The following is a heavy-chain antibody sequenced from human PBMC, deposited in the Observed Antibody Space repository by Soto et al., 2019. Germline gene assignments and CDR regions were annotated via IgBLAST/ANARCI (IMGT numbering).Heavy chain of an antibody. CDR3: AHAGVYDLLSFAP. CDR1: GISLTTTGMG. Sequence: QITLKESGPPLVRPSQSLTVTCAFSGISLTTTGMGVAWIRQPRGKAMEWIALIYWDDDKRHNPSMTNRPTVSKDTSTNRVVLTITNLIPEDTGTYFCAHAGVYDLLSFAPWAPGTLVTVSS. CDR2: IYWDDDK. V-gene: IGHV2-5*02. D-gene: IGHD3-16*01. J-gene: IGHJ5*02.